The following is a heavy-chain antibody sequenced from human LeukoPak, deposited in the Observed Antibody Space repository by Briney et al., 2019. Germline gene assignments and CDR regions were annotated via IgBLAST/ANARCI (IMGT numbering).Heavy chain of an antibody. D-gene: IGHD2-15*01. CDR2: INPNSGDT. J-gene: IGHJ6*03. CDR3: ARVGPSRYCSGGSCYFYYYYMDV. CDR1: GYTFTDYY. V-gene: IGHV1-2*02. Sequence: ASVKVSCKASGYTFTDYYIHWVRQAPGQGLEWMGWINPNSGDTNYAQNFQGRVTMTRDTSISTAYMELSRLRSDDTAVYYCARVGPSRYCSGGSCYFYYYYMDVWGKGTTVTVSS.